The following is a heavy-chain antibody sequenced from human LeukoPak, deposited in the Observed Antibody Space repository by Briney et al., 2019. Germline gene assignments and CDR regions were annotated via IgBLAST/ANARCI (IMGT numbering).Heavy chain of an antibody. CDR1: GYTFTSYG. J-gene: IGHJ4*02. CDR3: ATSYYDILTGYRPLAY. D-gene: IGHD3-9*01. CDR2: ISAYNGNT. V-gene: IGHV1-18*01. Sequence: GAPVKVSCKASGYTFTSYGISWVRQAPGQGLEWMGWISAYNGNTNYAQKLQGRVTMTTDTSTSTAYMELRSLRSEDTAVYYCATSYYDILTGYRPLAYWGQGTLVTVSS.